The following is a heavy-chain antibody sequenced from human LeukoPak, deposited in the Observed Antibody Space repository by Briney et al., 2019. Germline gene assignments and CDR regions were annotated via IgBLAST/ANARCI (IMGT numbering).Heavy chain of an antibody. D-gene: IGHD6-19*01. Sequence: SETLSLTCTASGAPISRFYWNWVRQPPGKGLEWIGNIYNGVPTFFNPSLKSRVTPSVDTSKTQFSLQLASVTAADTAVYYCVQTTGWPGFDYWGQGILVTVSS. V-gene: IGHV4-4*09. CDR2: IYNGVPT. CDR3: VQTTGWPGFDY. CDR1: GAPISRFY. J-gene: IGHJ4*02.